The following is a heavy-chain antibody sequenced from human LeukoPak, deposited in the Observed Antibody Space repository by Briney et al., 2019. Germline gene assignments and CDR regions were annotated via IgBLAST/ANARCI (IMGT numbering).Heavy chain of an antibody. J-gene: IGHJ3*02. Sequence: ASVKVSCKASGYTFTSYYMHWVRQAPGQGLEWMGIINPSGGSTSYAQKFQGRVTMTRDTSTSTVYMELSSLRSEDTAVYYCARIGYCSSTSCYDAFDIWGQGTMVTVSS. D-gene: IGHD2-2*01. CDR3: ARIGYCSSTSCYDAFDI. CDR1: GYTFTSYY. V-gene: IGHV1-46*01. CDR2: INPSGGST.